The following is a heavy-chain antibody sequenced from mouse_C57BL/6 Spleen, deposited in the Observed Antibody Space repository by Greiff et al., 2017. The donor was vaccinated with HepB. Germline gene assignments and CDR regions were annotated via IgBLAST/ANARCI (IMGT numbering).Heavy chain of an antibody. CDR1: GYTFTSYW. J-gene: IGHJ2*01. Sequence: QVQLQQPGAELVMPGASVKLSCKASGYTFTSYWMHWVKQRPGQGLEWIGEIDPSDSYTNYNQKFKGKSTLTVDKSSSTAYMQLSSQTSEDSAVYYCARRSYYFDYWGQGTTLTVSS. V-gene: IGHV1-69*01. CDR3: ARRSYYFDY. CDR2: IDPSDSYT.